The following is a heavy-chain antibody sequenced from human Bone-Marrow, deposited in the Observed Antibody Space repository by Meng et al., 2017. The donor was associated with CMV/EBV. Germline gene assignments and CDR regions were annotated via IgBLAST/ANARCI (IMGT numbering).Heavy chain of an antibody. V-gene: IGHV1-2*02. CDR3: ARGVLYDFWSGYSKGNWFDP. CDR1: GYTFTGYY. CDR2: INPNSGGT. D-gene: IGHD3-3*01. Sequence: ASVKVSCKASGYTFTGYYMHWVRQAPGQGLEWMGWINPNSGGTNYAQKFQGRVTMTTDTSTSTAYMELRSLRSDDTAVYYCARGVLYDFWSGYSKGNWFDPWGQGTLVTGSS. J-gene: IGHJ5*02.